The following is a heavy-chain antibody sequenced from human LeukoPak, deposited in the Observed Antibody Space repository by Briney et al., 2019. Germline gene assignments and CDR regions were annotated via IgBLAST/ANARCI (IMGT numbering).Heavy chain of an antibody. CDR1: GFSFSTYG. CDR3: AKETCSGRCSNDFFDY. J-gene: IGHJ4*02. CDR2: ISYDGRKQ. V-gene: IGHV3-30*18. Sequence: GGSLRLSCAASGFSFSTYGIHWVRQAPGKGLEWLAVISYDGRKQYYADSVKGRFSISRDNPKSTVFLQVNSLRSEDTAVYYCAKETCSGRCSNDFFDYWGQGTLVTVSS. D-gene: IGHD2-15*01.